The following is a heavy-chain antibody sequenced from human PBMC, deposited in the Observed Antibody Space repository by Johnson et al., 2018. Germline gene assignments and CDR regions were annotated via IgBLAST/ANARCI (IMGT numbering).Heavy chain of an antibody. V-gene: IGHV1-69*12. CDR3: ARGALDCSGGACYRYNWFDP. J-gene: IGHJ5*02. CDR1: GGTFSTYG. D-gene: IGHD2-15*01. CDR2: LIPISGTT. Sequence: QVQLVQSGAEVKNXGSSVRVSCKASGGTFSTYGITWVRQAPGQGLEWMGGLIPISGTTNYAQKFQGRVTIIADDSTSTAYMELSSPRSEDTALYYCARGALDCSGGACYRYNWFDPWGQGTLVTVSS.